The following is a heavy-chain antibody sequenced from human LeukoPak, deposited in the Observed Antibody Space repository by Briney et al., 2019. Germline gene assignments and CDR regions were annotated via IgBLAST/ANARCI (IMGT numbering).Heavy chain of an antibody. Sequence: GRLLRLSCAASGFILTDYGMHWVRQAPGKGLDWVAFMSYDGGNKYYADSVKGRFTISRDNSKNTLYLQMNTLRTEDTAVYYCAKVGRNYGDYNGWFDPWGQGTLVTVSS. CDR3: AKVGRNYGDYNGWFDP. CDR1: GFILTDYG. D-gene: IGHD4-17*01. J-gene: IGHJ5*02. V-gene: IGHV3-30*18. CDR2: MSYDGGNK.